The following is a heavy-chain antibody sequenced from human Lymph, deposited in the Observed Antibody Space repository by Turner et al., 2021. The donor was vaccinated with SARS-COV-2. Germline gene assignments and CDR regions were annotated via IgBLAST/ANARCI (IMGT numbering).Heavy chain of an antibody. V-gene: IGHV3-43*02. CDR1: GFTFDDYA. Sequence: EVQLVESGGGVVQPGGSLRRACAASGFTFDDYAMHWVRRAPGKGLEWVSLISGDGGGTYYADSVKGRFTISRDNSKNSLSLQMNSLRAEDTALYYCAKDPGYCSGGSCYSRTYFDFWGQGTLVTVSA. D-gene: IGHD2-15*01. J-gene: IGHJ4*02. CDR2: ISGDGGGT. CDR3: AKDPGYCSGGSCYSRTYFDF.